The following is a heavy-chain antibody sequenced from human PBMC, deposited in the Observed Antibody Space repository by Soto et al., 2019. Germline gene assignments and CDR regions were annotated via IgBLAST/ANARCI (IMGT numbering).Heavy chain of an antibody. CDR3: AKDRAVYPYSYGAGIDY. Sequence: GCRRLSCAASGSSFDDYAMHWVRQAPGKGLEWVSLISWDGGSTYYANSVKGRFTISRDNIKNSLYLQMNSLRAEDTALYYCAKDRAVYPYSYGAGIDYWGQGTLATVSS. CDR1: GSSFDDYA. D-gene: IGHD5-18*01. CDR2: ISWDGGST. J-gene: IGHJ4*02. V-gene: IGHV3-43D*04.